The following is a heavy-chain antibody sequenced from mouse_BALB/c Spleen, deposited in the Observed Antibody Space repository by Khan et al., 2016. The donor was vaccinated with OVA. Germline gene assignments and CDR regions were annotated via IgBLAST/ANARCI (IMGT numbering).Heavy chain of an antibody. Sequence: VRLQQSGAELGKPGASVKLSCTASGFNIQDTYIHWVKQRPEQGLEWIGRIDPSNGNTKYDQKFQGKATITADTSSNTAYLQLSSLTSEDTAVYYCASNDGYDVDYWGHGTTLTVSS. CDR2: IDPSNGNT. D-gene: IGHD2-2*01. CDR3: ASNDGYDVDY. J-gene: IGHJ2*01. V-gene: IGHV14-3*02. CDR1: GFNIQDTY.